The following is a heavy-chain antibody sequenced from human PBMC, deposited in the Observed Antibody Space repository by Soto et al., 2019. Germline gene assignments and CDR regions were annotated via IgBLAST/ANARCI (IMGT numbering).Heavy chain of an antibody. V-gene: IGHV3-11*01. CDR1: GYTFSDYY. CDR3: ASHYDMWSGYLSPVDY. D-gene: IGHD3-3*01. CDR2: IDTSGTKI. Sequence: QVQLVESGGDLVKPGGSLRLSCAASGYTFSDYYMCWIRQAPGKGLDWISYIDTSGTKIYYADSVKGRFTITRDNAKNSLYLEMNSLRDEDTAVYYCASHYDMWSGYLSPVDYWGQGTLVTVSS. J-gene: IGHJ4*02.